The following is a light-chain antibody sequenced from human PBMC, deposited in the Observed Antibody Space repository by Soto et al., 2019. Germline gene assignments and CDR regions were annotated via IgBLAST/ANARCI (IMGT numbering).Light chain of an antibody. V-gene: IGKV1-33*01. J-gene: IGKJ4*01. CDR2: DEP. CDR3: HKYDNLPLT. CDR1: HAISNY. Sequence: DIQLPQSPSSLSSFVGDRVTITCQASHAISNYFNQTSRNQGNALKRLISDEPNLETGVPSKFSGSGSGTDFTFPITSFKPEIIPTNYFHKYDNLPLTFGGGTKVDIK.